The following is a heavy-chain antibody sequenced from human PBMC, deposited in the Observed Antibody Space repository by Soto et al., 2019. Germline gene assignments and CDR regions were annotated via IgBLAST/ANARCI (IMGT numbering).Heavy chain of an antibody. V-gene: IGHV4-31*03. CDR1: GGSISSGGYY. J-gene: IGHJ4*02. CDR3: ARGGYSSSPADIGY. CDR2: IYYSGST. D-gene: IGHD6-6*01. Sequence: QVQLQESGPGLVKPSQTLSLTCTVSGGSISSGGYYWSWIRQHPGKGLEWIGYIYYSGSTYYNPYLKSRVTISVDTSKNQFSLKLSSVTAADTAVYYCARGGYSSSPADIGYWGQGTLVTVSS.